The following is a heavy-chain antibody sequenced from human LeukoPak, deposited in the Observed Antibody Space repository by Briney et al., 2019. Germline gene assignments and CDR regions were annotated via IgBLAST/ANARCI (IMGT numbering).Heavy chain of an antibody. V-gene: IGHV5-51*01. J-gene: IGHJ4*02. Sequence: GESLKISCKVSGYSFTSYWIGWVRQMPGKGLEWMGIIYPGDSDTRYSPSFQGQVTISADKSINTAYLHWSSLKVSDTAMYYCARASRDGFNQNFDFWGQGALVTVSS. CDR1: GYSFTSYW. CDR3: ARASRDGFNQNFDF. CDR2: IYPGDSDT. D-gene: IGHD5-24*01.